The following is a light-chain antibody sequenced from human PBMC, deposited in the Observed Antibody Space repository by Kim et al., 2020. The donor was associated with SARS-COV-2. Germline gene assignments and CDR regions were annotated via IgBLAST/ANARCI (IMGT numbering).Light chain of an antibody. J-gene: IGLJ3*02. V-gene: IGLV2-14*03. Sequence: GPSIPISCTGTSSDVGGYDYVSWYQQHPGKAPKVMIYDVSNRPSGLSNRFSGSKSGNTASLTISGLQAEDEADYYCNSYTTSNTWVFGGGTQLTVL. CDR3: NSYTTSNTWV. CDR2: DVS. CDR1: SSDVGGYDY.